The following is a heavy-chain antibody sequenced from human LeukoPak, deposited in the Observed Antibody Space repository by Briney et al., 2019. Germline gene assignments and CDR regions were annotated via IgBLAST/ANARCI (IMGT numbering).Heavy chain of an antibody. J-gene: IGHJ6*03. CDR3: ARLSVIVGAALEYYYYYMDV. Sequence: SETLSLTCTVSGGSISSYYWSWIRQPPGKRLEWVGESNDSGGTNYNPSLKSRVTISADKSKNQVSLKLTSVTAADTAVYYCARLSVIVGAALEYYYYYMDVWGQGTTVTVSS. CDR2: SNDSGGT. D-gene: IGHD1-26*01. V-gene: IGHV4-34*01. CDR1: GGSISSYY.